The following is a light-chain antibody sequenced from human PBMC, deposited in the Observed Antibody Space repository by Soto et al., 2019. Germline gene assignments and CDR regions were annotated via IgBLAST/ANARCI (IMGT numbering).Light chain of an antibody. CDR3: QQYNNWPRT. J-gene: IGKJ1*01. CDR1: QSIHTN. Sequence: ETVMTQSEATLSVSPGERATLSCRASQSIHTNLAWYQQKPGQPPRLLIYGASTRVTGIPTRFSGSGSWTEFTLTISSLQSEDFAVYYCQQYNNWPRTFGQGTKVEIK. V-gene: IGKV3-15*01. CDR2: GAS.